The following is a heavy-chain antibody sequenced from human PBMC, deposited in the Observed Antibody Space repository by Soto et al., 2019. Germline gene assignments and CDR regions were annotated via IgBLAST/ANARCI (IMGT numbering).Heavy chain of an antibody. CDR3: ARALLVDYYDSSGHYSVDWFDP. CDR1: GFTVSTNY. J-gene: IGHJ5*02. D-gene: IGHD3-22*01. Sequence: PGGSLRLSCAASGFTVSTNYMSWVRQAPGKGLEWVSILYTGGSTYYADFVKGRFTISRDNSKNTLYLQMNSLRDEDTAVYYCARALLVDYYDSSGHYSVDWFDPWGQGTLVTVSS. V-gene: IGHV3-66*01. CDR2: LYTGGST.